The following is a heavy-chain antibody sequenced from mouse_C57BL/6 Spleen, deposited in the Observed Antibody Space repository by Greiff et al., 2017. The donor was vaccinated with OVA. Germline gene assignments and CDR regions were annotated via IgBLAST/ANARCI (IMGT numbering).Heavy chain of an antibody. Sequence: QVQLKESGPGLVAPSQSLSITCTVSGFSLTSYGVDWVRQSPGKGLEWLGVIWGVGSTNYNSALKSRLSISKDNSKSQVFLKMNSLQTDDTAMYYCASVSSSSPYYYAMDYWGQGTSVTVSS. CDR2: IWGVGST. CDR1: GFSLTSYG. D-gene: IGHD1-3*01. CDR3: ASVSSSSPYYYAMDY. J-gene: IGHJ4*01. V-gene: IGHV2-6*01.